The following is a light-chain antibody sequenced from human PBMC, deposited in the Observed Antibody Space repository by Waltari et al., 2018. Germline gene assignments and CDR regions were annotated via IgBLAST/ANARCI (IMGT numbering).Light chain of an antibody. CDR3: HQYSTTPWT. Sequence: DFVMIQSPDSLAVSLGERATINCTSSQSFLDHPNRQNYLAWYHQKPGQPPKLLIYWASTRESGVPDRFSGSGSGTDFTLTISSLQAEDVAVYYCHQYSTTPWTFGQGTKVEI. CDR1: QSFLDHPNRQNY. CDR2: WAS. V-gene: IGKV4-1*01. J-gene: IGKJ1*01.